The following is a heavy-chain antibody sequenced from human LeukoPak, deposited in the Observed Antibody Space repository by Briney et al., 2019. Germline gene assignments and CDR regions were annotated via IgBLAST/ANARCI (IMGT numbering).Heavy chain of an antibody. J-gene: IGHJ4*02. CDR1: GYTFTSYY. Sequence: ASVKVSCKASGYTFTSYYMNWVRQAPGQGLEWMGIINPRGGSTSYAQKFQGRVTMTRDTSPSTVYMERSSLGAEATAVYYSARQHSSSPETIGNCGQGTLVSVSS. V-gene: IGHV1-46*01. D-gene: IGHD6-13*01. CDR2: INPRGGST. CDR3: ARQHSSSPETIGN.